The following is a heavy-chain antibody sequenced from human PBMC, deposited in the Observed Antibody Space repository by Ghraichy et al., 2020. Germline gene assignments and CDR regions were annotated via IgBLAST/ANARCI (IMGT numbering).Heavy chain of an antibody. CDR3: ARGSTVVRYYYYDGMDV. CDR2: ITSSSRFI. V-gene: IGHV3-48*02. J-gene: IGHJ6*02. Sequence: GGSLRLSCVGSEFTFSSYSMNWVRQAPGKGLEWVSYITSSSRFISYADFVMDRFTVSRDNGQNSLYLQMKSLRDEDTAVYYCARGSTVVRYYYYDGMDVWGQGTSVIVSS. D-gene: IGHD4-23*01. CDR1: EFTFSSYS.